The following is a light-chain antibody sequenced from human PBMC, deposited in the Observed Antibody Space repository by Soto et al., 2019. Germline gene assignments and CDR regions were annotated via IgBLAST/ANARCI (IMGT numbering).Light chain of an antibody. V-gene: IGKV3-15*01. CDR2: DAS. Sequence: EIVMTQSPATLSVSPGDRVTLSCRASQSVRSDLAWYQQKPGQAPRLLIYDASTGATGIPARFSGSGYGTEFTLTISSLQSEEIAVYYCRQYHHCPPITFGQGTRLDI. CDR1: QSVRSD. J-gene: IGKJ5*01. CDR3: RQYHHCPPIT.